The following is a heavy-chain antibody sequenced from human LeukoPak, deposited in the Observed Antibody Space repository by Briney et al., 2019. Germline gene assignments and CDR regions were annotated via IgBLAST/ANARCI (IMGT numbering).Heavy chain of an antibody. J-gene: IGHJ4*02. Sequence: SETLPLTCAVYGGSFSGYYWSWIRQPPGKGLVWIGEINHSGSTNYNPSLKSRVTISVDTSKNQFSLKLSSVTAADTAVYYCASTTAAAGNLDDYWGQGTLVTVSS. CDR3: ASTTAAAGNLDDY. CDR2: INHSGST. CDR1: GGSFSGYY. D-gene: IGHD6-13*01. V-gene: IGHV4-34*01.